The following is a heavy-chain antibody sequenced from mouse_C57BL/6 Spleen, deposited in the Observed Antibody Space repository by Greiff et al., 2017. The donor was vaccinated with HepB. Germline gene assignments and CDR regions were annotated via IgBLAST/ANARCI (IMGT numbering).Heavy chain of an antibody. D-gene: IGHD1-1*02. Sequence: QVQLQQPGAELVMPGASVKLSCKASGYTFTSYWMHWVKQRPGQGLEWIGEIDPSDSYTNYNQKFKGKSTLTVDKSSTTAYMQLSSLTSEDSAVYYCARECTMAFDYWGHGTTLTVSS. J-gene: IGHJ2*01. V-gene: IGHV1-69*01. CDR2: IDPSDSYT. CDR1: GYTFTSYW. CDR3: ARECTMAFDY.